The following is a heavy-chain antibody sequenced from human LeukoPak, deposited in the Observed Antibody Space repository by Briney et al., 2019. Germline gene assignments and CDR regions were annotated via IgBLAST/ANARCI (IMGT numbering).Heavy chain of an antibody. D-gene: IGHD3-22*01. CDR3: ARDDYYDSSGYDC. CDR1: GGSISSSNW. V-gene: IGHV4-4*02. Sequence: SETLSLTCAVSGGSISSSNWWSWVRQPPGKGLEWIGEIYHSGSTNYNPSLKSRVTISVVKSKNQFSLKLNSVTAADTAVYYCARDDYYDSSGYDCWGQGTLVTVSS. CDR2: IYHSGST. J-gene: IGHJ4*02.